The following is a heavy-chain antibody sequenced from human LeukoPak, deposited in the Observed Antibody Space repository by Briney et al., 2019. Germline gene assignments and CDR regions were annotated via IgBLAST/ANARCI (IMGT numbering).Heavy chain of an antibody. V-gene: IGHV4-31*03. CDR2: IYYSGST. CDR1: GGSISSGGYY. Sequence: SETLSLTCTVSGGSISSGGYYWSWIRQHPGKGLEWIGYIYYSGSTYYNPSLKSRVTISVDTSKNQFSLKLSSVTAADTAVYYCARTAAPRPRNAFDIWGQGTMVTVSS. D-gene: IGHD1-14*01. CDR3: ARTAAPRPRNAFDI. J-gene: IGHJ3*02.